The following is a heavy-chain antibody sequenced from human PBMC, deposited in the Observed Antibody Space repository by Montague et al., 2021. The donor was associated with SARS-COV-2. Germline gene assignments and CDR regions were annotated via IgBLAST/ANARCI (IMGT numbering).Heavy chain of an antibody. V-gene: IGHV4-4*02. CDR1: GGSITSANR. Sequence: SETLSLTCTVSGGSITSANRWSWVRQPPGRGLQWIGQIYHSGSTNYNPSLKSRVTISVDKSKNQFSLKLSSVTVADTAVYYCATLGAVGDYWARESWSPSPQ. D-gene: IGHD1-26*01. J-gene: IGHJ4*02. CDR2: IYHSGST. CDR3: ATLGAVGDY.